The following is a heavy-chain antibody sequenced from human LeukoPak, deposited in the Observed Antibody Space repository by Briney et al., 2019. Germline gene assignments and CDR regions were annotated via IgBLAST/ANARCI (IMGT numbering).Heavy chain of an antibody. V-gene: IGHV4-61*02. J-gene: IGHJ4*02. CDR2: IYTSGST. Sequence: PSQTLSLTCPVSGGSISSGRYYWSWIRQPAGKGLEWIGRIYTSGSTNYNPSLKSRVTISVDTSKNQFSLKLSSVTAADTAVYYCARVTTGGYYNCWGQGTLVTVSS. CDR3: ARVTTGGYYNC. D-gene: IGHD3-22*01. CDR1: GGSISSGRYY.